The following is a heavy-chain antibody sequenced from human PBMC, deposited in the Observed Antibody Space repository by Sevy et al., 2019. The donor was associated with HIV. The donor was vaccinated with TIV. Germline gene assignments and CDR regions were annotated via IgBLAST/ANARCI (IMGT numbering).Heavy chain of an antibody. CDR1: GFTFSSDA. D-gene: IGHD1-1*01. CDR3: ARDPGNSGNY. Sequence: GGSLRLSCAASGFTFSSDAIHWLRQAPGKGLEWVAVTSHDERTKFYADSVKGRFTISRDNSKNMVYLQMDSLRPEDTSIYYCARDPGNSGNYWGQGTLVTVSS. CDR2: TSHDERTK. V-gene: IGHV3-30*04. J-gene: IGHJ4*02.